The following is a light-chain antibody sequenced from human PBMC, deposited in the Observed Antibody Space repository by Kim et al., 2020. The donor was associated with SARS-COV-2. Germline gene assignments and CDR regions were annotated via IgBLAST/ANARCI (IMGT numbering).Light chain of an antibody. V-gene: IGLV4-60*03. J-gene: IGLJ3*02. CDR2: VEGSGSY. Sequence: SVKLNCTLSSGHSNYFIAWHQQQPGKAPRCLMKVEGSGSYNKGGGVPDRFSGSRSGADRYLIISNLQSEDEADYYSETWDSNIQVFGGGTQLTVL. CDR3: ETWDSNIQV. CDR1: SGHSNYF.